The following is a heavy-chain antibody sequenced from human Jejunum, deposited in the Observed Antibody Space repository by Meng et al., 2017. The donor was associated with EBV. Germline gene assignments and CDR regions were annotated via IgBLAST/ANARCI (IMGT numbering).Heavy chain of an antibody. J-gene: IGHJ4*02. CDR1: GGSISDNDW. Sequence: QVPLQGAGPRLERPSGTLSLTCVVSGGSISDNDWWSWVRQPPGKGLEWLGEIYHGGGTNYNPSLESRVTISVDKSKNQFSLKLNSVTVADTAVYYCAGNGYYALEYWGPGILVTVSS. CDR3: AGNGYYALEY. V-gene: IGHV4-4*02. D-gene: IGHD3-22*01. CDR2: IYHGGGT.